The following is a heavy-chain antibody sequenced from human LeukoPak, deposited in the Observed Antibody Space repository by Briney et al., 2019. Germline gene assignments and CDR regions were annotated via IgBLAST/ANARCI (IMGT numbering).Heavy chain of an antibody. CDR3: ARGSYYDFWSGYYGNIDY. CDR1: GFTFSSYA. Sequence: GGSLRLSCAASGFTFSSYAMHWVRQAPGKGLEWVAVISYDGSNKYYADSVKGRFTISRDNSKNTLYLQMNSLRAEDTAVYYCARGSYYDFWSGYYGNIDYWGQGTLVTVSS. D-gene: IGHD3-3*01. J-gene: IGHJ4*02. V-gene: IGHV3-30*04. CDR2: ISYDGSNK.